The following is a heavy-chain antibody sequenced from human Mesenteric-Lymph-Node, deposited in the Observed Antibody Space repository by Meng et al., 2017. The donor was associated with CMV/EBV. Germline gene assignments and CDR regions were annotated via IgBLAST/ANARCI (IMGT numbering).Heavy chain of an antibody. J-gene: IGHJ5*02. Sequence: GESLKISCSTSGFSFKDFGMHWVRQAPGKGLEWVTYIRYHGREKYYIESVRGRFIISRDNSRNTVVLQMNSLRAEDTAVYFCVKDGEWAFFTWGQGTLVTVSS. CDR1: GFSFKDFG. V-gene: IGHV3-30*02. D-gene: IGHD1-26*01. CDR3: VKDGEWAFFT. CDR2: IRYHGREK.